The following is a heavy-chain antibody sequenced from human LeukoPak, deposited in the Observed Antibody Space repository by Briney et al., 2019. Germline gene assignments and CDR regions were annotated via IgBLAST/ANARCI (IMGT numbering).Heavy chain of an antibody. D-gene: IGHD1-26*01. CDR1: GGSISSYY. V-gene: IGHV4-59*01. CDR3: ARGANGGDFDY. J-gene: IGHJ4*02. Sequence: SPSETLSLTCTVSGGSISSYYWSWIRQPPGKGLEWIGYIYYSGSTNYNPSLKSRVTISVDTSKNQFSLKLSSVTAADTAVYYCARGANGGDFDYWGQGTLVTVSS. CDR2: IYYSGST.